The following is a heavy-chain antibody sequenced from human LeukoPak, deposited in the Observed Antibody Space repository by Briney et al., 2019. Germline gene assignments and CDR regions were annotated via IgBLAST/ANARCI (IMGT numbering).Heavy chain of an antibody. J-gene: IGHJ5*02. CDR2: VTAFNENT. CDR1: GFALTTYN. V-gene: IGHV1-18*01. CDR3: ARAGGRSWFDP. Sequence: ASVKVSCKASGFALTTYNIVWLRQAPGQGLEWVGWVTAFNENTHYSRKVQGRVTMTRDTSTSTAYMELRSLRSDDTAVYYCARAGGRSWFDPWGQGTLVTVSS.